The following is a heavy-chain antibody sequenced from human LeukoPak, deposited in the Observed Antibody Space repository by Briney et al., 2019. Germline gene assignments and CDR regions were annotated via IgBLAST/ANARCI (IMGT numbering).Heavy chain of an antibody. CDR3: ARAGYSSGTDY. D-gene: IGHD6-19*01. J-gene: IGHJ4*02. CDR2: INHSGST. CDR1: GGSFSGYY. Sequence: SETLSLTCAVYGGSFSGYYWSWIRQPPGKGLEWIGEINHSGSTNYNPSLKSRVTISVDTSKNQFSLKLSSVTAADTAVYYCARAGYSSGTDYWGQGTLVTVSS. V-gene: IGHV4-34*01.